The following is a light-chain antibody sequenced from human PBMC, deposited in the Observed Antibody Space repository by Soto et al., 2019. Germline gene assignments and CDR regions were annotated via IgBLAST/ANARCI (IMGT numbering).Light chain of an antibody. CDR3: AAWDDSLSGWV. V-gene: IGLV1-47*01. J-gene: IGLJ3*02. CDR1: SSNIETNY. Sequence: QSVLTQPPSASGTPGQRVTISCSGSSSNIETNYVYWYQQLPGAAPKLLIYRSDQRPSGVPDRFSGSKSGTSASLAISGLRSEDEADYYCAAWDDSLSGWVFGGGTKVTVL. CDR2: RSD.